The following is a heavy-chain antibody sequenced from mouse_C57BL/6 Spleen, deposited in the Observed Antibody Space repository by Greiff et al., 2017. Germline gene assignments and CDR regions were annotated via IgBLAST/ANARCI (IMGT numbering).Heavy chain of an antibody. CDR2: IYPRSGNT. CDR1: GYTFTRYG. J-gene: IGHJ3*01. Sequence: QVQLQESGAELARPGASVKLSCKASGYTFTRYGISWVKQRTGQGLEWIGEIYPRSGNTYYTEKFKGKATLTADKSSSTAYMELRSLTSEDAAVDCCARAEEAGWLAYWGQGTLVTVSA. V-gene: IGHV1-81*01. CDR3: ARAEEAGWLAY.